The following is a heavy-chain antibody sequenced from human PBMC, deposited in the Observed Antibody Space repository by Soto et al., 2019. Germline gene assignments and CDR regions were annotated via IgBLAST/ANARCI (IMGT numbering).Heavy chain of an antibody. CDR1: GFTFSSYA. V-gene: IGHV3-23*01. Sequence: GGSLRLSCAASGFTFSSYAMSWVRQAPGKGLEWVSAISGSGGSTYYADSVEGRFTISRDNSKNTLYLQMNSLRAEDTAVYYCAKAEDKTYYFDYWAQGTLVTVSS. J-gene: IGHJ4*02. CDR2: ISGSGGST. CDR3: AKAEDKTYYFDY.